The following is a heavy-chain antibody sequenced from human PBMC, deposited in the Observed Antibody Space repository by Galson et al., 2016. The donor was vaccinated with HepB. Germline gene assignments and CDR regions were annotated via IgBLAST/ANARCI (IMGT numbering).Heavy chain of an antibody. CDR1: GYNFTTYS. J-gene: IGHJ4*02. CDR2: IYPGDSDT. V-gene: IGHV5-51*01. CDR3: ARRVKLSGWVFDY. D-gene: IGHD6-19*01. Sequence: QSGAEVKKPGESLKISCKGSGYNFTTYSIGWVRQLPGKGLEWMGIIYPGDSDTRYSPSFQGQVTISAVKSISTAFLQWSSVRASDTAMYYCARRVKLSGWVFDYWGQGSLVTVSS.